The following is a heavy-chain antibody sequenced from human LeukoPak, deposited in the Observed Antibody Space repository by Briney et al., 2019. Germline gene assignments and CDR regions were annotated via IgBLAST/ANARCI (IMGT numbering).Heavy chain of an antibody. CDR3: AKRSYSSNDY. V-gene: IGHV3-48*01. Sequence: GGSLRLSCAASGFTFSSNGMNWVRQAPGKGLEWVSYISATGGTIYYADSVKGRFTISRDNSKNTLYLQMNSLRAEDTAVYYCAKRSYSSNDYWGQGTLVTVSS. D-gene: IGHD6-13*01. CDR2: ISATGGTI. J-gene: IGHJ4*02. CDR1: GFTFSSNG.